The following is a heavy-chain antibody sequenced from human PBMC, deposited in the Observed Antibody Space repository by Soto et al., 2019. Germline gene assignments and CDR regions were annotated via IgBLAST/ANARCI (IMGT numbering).Heavy chain of an antibody. V-gene: IGHV1-69*13. CDR1: GGTFSSYA. J-gene: IGHJ4*02. Sequence: SGKVSCKASGGTFSSYAISWVRQAPGQGLEWMGGIIPIFGTANYAQKFQGRVTITADESTSTAYMELSSLRSEDTAVYYCARGYATIDGYKYWGQGTLVTVSS. CDR2: IIPIFGTA. D-gene: IGHD5-12*01. CDR3: ARGYATIDGYKY.